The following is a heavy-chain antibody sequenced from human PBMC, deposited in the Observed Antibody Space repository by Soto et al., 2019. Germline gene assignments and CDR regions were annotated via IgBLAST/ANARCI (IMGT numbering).Heavy chain of an antibody. D-gene: IGHD2-15*01. V-gene: IGHV3-74*01. Sequence: PGGSLRLCCAASGFTFSSYWMHWVRQAPGKGLVWVSRINSDGSSTSYADSVKGRFTISRDNAKNTLYLQMNSLRAEDTAVYYCARGCSGGSCYSYYYYYMDVWGKGTTVTVSS. J-gene: IGHJ6*03. CDR2: INSDGSST. CDR3: ARGCSGGSCYSYYYYYMDV. CDR1: GFTFSSYW.